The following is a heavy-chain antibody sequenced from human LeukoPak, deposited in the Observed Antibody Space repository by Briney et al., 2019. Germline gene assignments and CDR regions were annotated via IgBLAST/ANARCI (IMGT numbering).Heavy chain of an antibody. CDR1: GFTFSSYG. Sequence: PGGSLRLSCAASGFTFSSYGMHWVRQAPGKGLEGVAVIWYDGSNKYYADSVKGRFTISRDNSKNTLYLQMNSLRAEDTAVYYCAREPLPAGHFDYWGQGTLVTVSS. J-gene: IGHJ4*02. CDR2: IWYDGSNK. D-gene: IGHD2-2*01. CDR3: AREPLPAGHFDY. V-gene: IGHV3-33*01.